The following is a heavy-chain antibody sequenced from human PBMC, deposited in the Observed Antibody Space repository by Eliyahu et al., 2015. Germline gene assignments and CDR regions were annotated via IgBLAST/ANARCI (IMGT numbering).Heavy chain of an antibody. CDR2: IYWDDDK. J-gene: IGHJ4*02. CDR1: GFSLNTNGVA. V-gene: IGHV2-5*02. Sequence: QITLKESGPTLVKPTQTLTLTCSFSGFSLNTNGVAVGWIRQPPGEALEWLALIYWDDDKRYNPSLQTRLTITRDTSKNQVVLTVTNMDPVDTATYYCVQTRTATSAYYFDYWGQGSLVTVSS. CDR3: VQTRTATSAYYFDY. D-gene: IGHD5-18*01.